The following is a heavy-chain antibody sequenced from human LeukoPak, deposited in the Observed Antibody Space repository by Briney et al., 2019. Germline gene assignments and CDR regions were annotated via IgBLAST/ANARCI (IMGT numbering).Heavy chain of an antibody. J-gene: IGHJ4*02. Sequence: ASVKASCKASGYTFTSYDINWVRQATGQGLEWMGWMNPNSGNTGYAQKFQGRVTMTRNTSISTAYMELSSLRSEDTAVYYCARKAAGKSCIDYWGQGTLVTVSS. D-gene: IGHD6-13*01. CDR3: ARKAAGKSCIDY. CDR1: GYTFTSYD. V-gene: IGHV1-8*01. CDR2: MNPNSGNT.